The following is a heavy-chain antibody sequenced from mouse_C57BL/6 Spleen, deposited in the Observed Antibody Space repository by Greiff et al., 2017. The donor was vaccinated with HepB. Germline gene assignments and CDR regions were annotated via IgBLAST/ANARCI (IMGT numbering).Heavy chain of an antibody. Sequence: VQLQQSGAELVRPGTSVKMSCKASGYTFTNYWIGWAKQRPGHGLEWIGDIYPGGGYTNYNEKFKGKATLTADKSSSTAYMQFSSLTSEDSAIYYCARDYDYDGNYFDYWGQGTTLTVSS. CDR1: GYTFTNYW. CDR2: IYPGGGYT. J-gene: IGHJ2*01. D-gene: IGHD2-4*01. CDR3: ARDYDYDGNYFDY. V-gene: IGHV1-63*01.